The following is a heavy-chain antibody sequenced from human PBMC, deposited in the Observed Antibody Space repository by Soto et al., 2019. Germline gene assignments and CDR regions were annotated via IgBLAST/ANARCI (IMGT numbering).Heavy chain of an antibody. Sequence: PGESLKISCKGSGYSFTSYWIGWVRQMPGKGLEWMGIIYLGDSDTRYSPSFQGQVTISADKSISTAYLQWSSLKASDTAMYYCARLGSSSWYGLGYGMDVWGQGTTVTVSS. CDR3: ARLGSSSWYGLGYGMDV. CDR1: GYSFTSYW. J-gene: IGHJ6*02. CDR2: IYLGDSDT. D-gene: IGHD6-13*01. V-gene: IGHV5-51*01.